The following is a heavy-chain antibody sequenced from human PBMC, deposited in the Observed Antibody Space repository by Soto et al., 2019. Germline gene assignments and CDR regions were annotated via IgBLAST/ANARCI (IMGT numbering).Heavy chain of an antibody. CDR3: TRGGDAYKNGH. D-gene: IGHD2-21*01. CDR2: IYYSGST. CDR1: GGSISSYY. Sequence: PSETLSLTCTVSGGSISSYYWSWIRQPPGKGLEWIGYIYYSGSTNYNPSLKSRVTISVDTSKNQFSLKLSSVAASDTAVYYCTRGGDAYKNGHWGQGIQVTVSS. J-gene: IGHJ4*02. V-gene: IGHV4-59*08.